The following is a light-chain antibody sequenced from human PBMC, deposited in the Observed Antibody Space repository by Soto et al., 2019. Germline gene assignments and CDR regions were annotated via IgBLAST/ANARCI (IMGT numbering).Light chain of an antibody. V-gene: IGKV3-11*01. CDR1: QSVSRY. CDR3: QQRSNLPLFT. Sequence: EIVLTQSPATLSLSPGEGATLSCRASQSVSRYLAWYQQKPGQAPRLLIYDTSIRAIGIPARFSGSGSGTDFTLTISSREPEDFAVYYWQQRSNLPLFTFGPGTKVDIK. CDR2: DTS. J-gene: IGKJ3*01.